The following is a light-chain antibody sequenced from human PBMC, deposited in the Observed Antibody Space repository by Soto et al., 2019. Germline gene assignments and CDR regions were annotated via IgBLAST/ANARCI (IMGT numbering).Light chain of an antibody. CDR1: SSDIGTYKL. CDR2: EVN. J-gene: IGLJ1*01. V-gene: IGLV2-23*02. CDR3: CSYAGSSTLDV. Sequence: QSVLTQPASVSGSPGQSITISCTGTSSDIGTYKLVSWYQQHPRKAPKLMIYEVNKRPSGVSDRFSGSKSGNTASLTISGLQAEDEADYYCCSYAGSSTLDVFGTGTKVTVL.